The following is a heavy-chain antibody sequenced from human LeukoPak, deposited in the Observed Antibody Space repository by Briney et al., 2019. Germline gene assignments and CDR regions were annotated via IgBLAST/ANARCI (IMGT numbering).Heavy chain of an antibody. CDR1: GDSVSSNNGA. J-gene: IGHJ4*02. CDR3: ARDFGTTGWHTFDY. CDR2: TYYRSKWYN. V-gene: IGHV6-1*01. Sequence: SQTLSLTCAISGDSVSSNNGAWNWIRQSPSRGLEWLGRTYYRSKWYNDYAESMEGRMTISQDTSKNQYSLHLTSVTPDDTAVYYCARDFGTTGWHTFDYWGQGTLVTVSS. D-gene: IGHD6-19*01.